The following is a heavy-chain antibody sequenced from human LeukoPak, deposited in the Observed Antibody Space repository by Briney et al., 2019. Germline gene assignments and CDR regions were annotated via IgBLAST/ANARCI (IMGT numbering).Heavy chain of an antibody. V-gene: IGHV3-7*01. CDR2: IKQDGSEK. CDR1: GFTFSSYW. CDR3: ARDLTMVRGVIIINWFDP. D-gene: IGHD3-10*01. J-gene: IGHJ5*02. Sequence: PGGSLRLSCAASGFTFSSYWMSWVRQAPGKGLEWVANIKQDGSEKYYVDSVKGRFTISRDNAKNSLYLQMNSLRAEDTAVYYCARDLTMVRGVIIINWFDPWGQGTLVTVSS.